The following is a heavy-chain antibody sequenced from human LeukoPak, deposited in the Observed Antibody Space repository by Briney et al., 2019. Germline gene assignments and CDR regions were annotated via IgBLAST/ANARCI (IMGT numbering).Heavy chain of an antibody. Sequence: GGSEILSCASSRLTFTTRWMNWVRQAARKGLEWGAIIKGDGSEKLYVDSVKGRFTISRANVKNSLCLQMDNLRAEDTAVYCCASGSGWTFEYWGQGTRVTVSS. CDR1: RLTFTTRW. D-gene: IGHD6-19*01. V-gene: IGHV3-7*01. CDR3: ASGSGWTFEY. J-gene: IGHJ4*02. CDR2: IKGDGSEK.